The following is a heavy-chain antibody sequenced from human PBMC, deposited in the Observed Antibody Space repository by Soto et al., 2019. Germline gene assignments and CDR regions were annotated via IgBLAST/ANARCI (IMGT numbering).Heavy chain of an antibody. CDR2: INSDGSST. CDR1: GFTFSSCW. Sequence: GGSLRLSCAASGFTFSSCWMHWVRQAPGKGLVWVSRINSDGSSTSYADSVKGRFTISRDNAKNTLYLQMNSLRAEDTAVYYCARVPGDYYYYGMDVWGQGTTVTVSS. J-gene: IGHJ6*02. D-gene: IGHD7-27*01. CDR3: ARVPGDYYYYGMDV. V-gene: IGHV3-74*01.